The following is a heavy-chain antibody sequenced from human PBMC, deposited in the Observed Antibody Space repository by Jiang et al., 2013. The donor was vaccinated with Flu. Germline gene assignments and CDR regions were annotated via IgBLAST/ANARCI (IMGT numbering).Heavy chain of an antibody. CDR1: GGSISTTGYN. CDR2: IYYSGTT. CDR3: AKEQGNYYDSSGYFYFDS. D-gene: IGHD3-22*01. J-gene: IGHJ4*02. Sequence: YGSGLVKPSQTLSLTCTVSGGSISTTGYNWSWIRQHPGKGLEWIGYIYYSGTTFYNPSLRSRVAISVDTSKNQFSLNLTSVTAADTAVYYCAKEQGNYYDSSGYFYFDSWGQGILVTVSS. V-gene: IGHV4-31*03.